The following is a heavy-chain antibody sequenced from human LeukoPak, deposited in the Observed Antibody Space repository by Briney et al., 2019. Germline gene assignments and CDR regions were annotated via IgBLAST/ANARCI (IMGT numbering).Heavy chain of an antibody. J-gene: IGHJ3*02. V-gene: IGHV4-59*01. CDR1: GGSISSYY. CDR2: TYYSGST. CDR3: ARVGWFDAFDI. D-gene: IGHD6-19*01. Sequence: SETLSLTCTVSGGSISSYYCSWIRQPPGKGLEWIGYTYYSGSTNYNPSLKSRVTISVDTSKNQFSLKLSSVTAADTAVYYCARVGWFDAFDIWGQGKMVTVSS.